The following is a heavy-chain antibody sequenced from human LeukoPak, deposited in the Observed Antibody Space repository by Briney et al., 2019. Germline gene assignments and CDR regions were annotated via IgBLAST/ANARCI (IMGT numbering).Heavy chain of an antibody. J-gene: IGHJ4*02. CDR2: IKQDGSEK. CDR3: ARGHYYFDY. V-gene: IGHV3-7*04. Sequence: PGGCLRLSCAASGFTFSTYWMSWVRPAPGKGMEWVANIKQDGSEKYYVDSVKGRFTISRDNAKNSVYLQMNSLRGEDTAVYHCARGHYYFDYWGQGTLVAVSS. CDR1: GFTFSTYW.